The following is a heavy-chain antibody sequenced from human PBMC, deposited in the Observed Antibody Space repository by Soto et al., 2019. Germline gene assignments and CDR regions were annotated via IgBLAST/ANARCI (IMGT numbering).Heavy chain of an antibody. CDR1: GFTFSSYS. CDR2: ISSSSSYI. V-gene: IGHV3-21*01. CDR3: ASAHPDYYYGMDV. Sequence: EVQLVESGGGLVKPGGSLRLSCAASGFTFSSYSMNWVRQAPGKGLEWVSPISSSSSYIYYADSVKGRFTISRDNAKNSLYLQMNSLRAEDTAVYYCASAHPDYYYGMDVWGQGTTVTVSS. J-gene: IGHJ6*02.